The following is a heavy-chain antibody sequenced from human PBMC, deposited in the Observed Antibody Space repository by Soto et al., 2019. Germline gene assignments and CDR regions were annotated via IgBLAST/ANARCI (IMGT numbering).Heavy chain of an antibody. CDR3: AREALPNYDFWSGQEYYYYGMDV. CDR2: IIPIFGTA. CDR1: GGTFSSYA. Sequence: GASVKVSCKASGGTFSSYAISWVRQAPGQGLEWMGGIIPIFGTANYAQKFQGRVTITADESTSTAYMELSSLRSEDTAVYYCAREALPNYDFWSGQEYYYYGMDVWGQGTTVTVPS. J-gene: IGHJ6*02. V-gene: IGHV1-69*13. D-gene: IGHD3-3*01.